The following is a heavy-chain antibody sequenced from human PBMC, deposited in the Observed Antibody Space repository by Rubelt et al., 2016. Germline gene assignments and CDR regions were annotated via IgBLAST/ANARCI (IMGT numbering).Heavy chain of an antibody. CDR2: IKQDGSEK. Sequence: EVQLVESGGGLVQPGGSLRLSCAASGFTFSSYWMSWVRQAPGKGLEWVANIKQDGSEKYYVDSVKGRVTISREKAKNSLYLQMNGRRAEDTAVYDCARGKCSSTSCYRIDAFDIWGQGTMVTVSS. CDR1: GFTFSSYW. D-gene: IGHD2-2*02. V-gene: IGHV3-7*01. J-gene: IGHJ3*02. CDR3: ARGKCSSTSCYRIDAFDI.